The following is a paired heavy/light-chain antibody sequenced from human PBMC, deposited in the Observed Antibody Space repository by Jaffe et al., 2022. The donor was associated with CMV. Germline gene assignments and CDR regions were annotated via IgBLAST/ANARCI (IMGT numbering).Heavy chain of an antibody. J-gene: IGHJ6*03. CDR1: GFTFSSYG. V-gene: IGHV3-33*08. CDR2: IWYDGSNK. D-gene: IGHD3-16*02. Sequence: QVQLVESGGGVVQPGRSLRLSCAASGFTFSSYGMHWVRQAPGKGLEWVAVIWYDGSNKYYADSVKGRFTISRDNSKNTLYLQMNSLRAEDTAVYYCARPSYDYVWGSYHHQGYMDVWGKGTTVTVSS. CDR3: ARPSYDYVWGSYHHQGYMDV.
Light chain of an antibody. V-gene: IGLV2-23*02. J-gene: IGLJ2*01. Sequence: QSALTQPASVSGSPGQSITISCTGTSSDVGSYNLVSWYQQHPGKAPKLMIYEVSKRPSGVSNRFSGSKSGNTASLTISGLQAEDEADYYCCSYAGSSTFYVVFGGGTKLTVL. CDR3: CSYAGSSTFYVV. CDR2: EVS. CDR1: SSDVGSYNL.